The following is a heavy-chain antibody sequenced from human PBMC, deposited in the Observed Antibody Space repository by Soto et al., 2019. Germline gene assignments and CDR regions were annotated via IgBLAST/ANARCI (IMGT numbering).Heavy chain of an antibody. CDR1: GFTFSSYS. CDR3: ARGRVGAASMTYDAFDI. D-gene: IGHD1-26*01. V-gene: IGHV3-21*01. CDR2: ISSSSSYI. Sequence: EVQLVESGGGLVKPGGSLRLSCAASGFTFSSYSMNWVRQAPGKGLEWVSSISSSSSYIYYADSVKGRFTISRDNAKNSLYLQMNSLRAEDTAVYYCARGRVGAASMTYDAFDIWGQGTMVTVSS. J-gene: IGHJ3*02.